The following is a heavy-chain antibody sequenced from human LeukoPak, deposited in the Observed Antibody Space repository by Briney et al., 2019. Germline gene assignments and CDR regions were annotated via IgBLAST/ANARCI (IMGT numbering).Heavy chain of an antibody. J-gene: IGHJ4*02. D-gene: IGHD3-10*01. CDR3: AKELLWFGEVFDY. CDR1: GFTFSSYG. Sequence: GRSLRLSCAASGFTFSSYGMHWVRQAPGKGLEWVAVISYDGSDKYYADSVKGRFTISRDNSKNTLYLQMNSLRAEDTAVYYCAKELLWFGEVFDYWGQGTLVTVSS. V-gene: IGHV3-30*18. CDR2: ISYDGSDK.